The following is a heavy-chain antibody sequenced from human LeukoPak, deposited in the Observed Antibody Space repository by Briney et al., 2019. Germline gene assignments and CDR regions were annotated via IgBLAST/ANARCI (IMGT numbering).Heavy chain of an antibody. J-gene: IGHJ4*02. CDR3: LTVDTTMGVDY. CDR2: THYSGTT. CDR1: GASLNDYY. Sequence: SETLSLTCAVYGASLNDYYWSWIRQPPGRGLEWIGYTHYSGTTDYNPSLRSRLTISVDTSKNQFSLKLASVTAADTAMYYCLTVDTTMGVDYWGQGTLVTVSS. V-gene: IGHV4-59*08. D-gene: IGHD5-18*01.